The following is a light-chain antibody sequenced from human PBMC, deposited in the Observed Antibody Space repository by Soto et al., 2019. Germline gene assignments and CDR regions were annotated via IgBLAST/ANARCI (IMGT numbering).Light chain of an antibody. J-gene: IGKJ2*01. CDR3: QQYLTTSMFT. V-gene: IGKV4-1*01. CDR1: QSVLFSPTKKNY. CDR2: WAS. Sequence: DIVMTQSPDSLALSLGERATINCKSSQSVLFSPTKKNYFAWYQQKAGQPPKLLISWASTREAGVPARFSGSGSETDFTLTIASLQAEDVAVYYSQQYLTTSMFTFGQGTRLEIK.